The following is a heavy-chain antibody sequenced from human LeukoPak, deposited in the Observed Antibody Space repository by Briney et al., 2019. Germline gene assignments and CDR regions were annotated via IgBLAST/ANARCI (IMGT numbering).Heavy chain of an antibody. CDR3: ARDGIAAAPCNY. CDR2: INPSGGST. J-gene: IGHJ4*02. CDR1: GYTFTNYY. D-gene: IGHD6-13*01. Sequence: ASVKVSCKASGYTFTNYYMHWVRQAPGQGLEWMGIINPSGGSTSYAQKFQGRVTMTRDTSTSTVYMELSSLRSEDTAVYYCARDGIAAAPCNYWGQETLVTVSS. V-gene: IGHV1-46*01.